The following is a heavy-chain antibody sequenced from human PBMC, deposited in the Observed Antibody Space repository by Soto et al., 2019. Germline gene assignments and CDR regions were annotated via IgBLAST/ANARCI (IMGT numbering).Heavy chain of an antibody. V-gene: IGHV1-46*01. CDR3: ARGGRYYDSSGYSNDAFDI. CDR1: GYTFTSYY. Sequence: ASVKVSCKASGYTFTSYYMHWVRQAPGQGLEWMGIINPSGGSTSYAQKFQGRVTMTRDTPTSTVYMELSSLRSEDTAVYYCARGGRYYDSSGYSNDAFDIWGQGTMVTVSS. D-gene: IGHD3-22*01. J-gene: IGHJ3*02. CDR2: INPSGGST.